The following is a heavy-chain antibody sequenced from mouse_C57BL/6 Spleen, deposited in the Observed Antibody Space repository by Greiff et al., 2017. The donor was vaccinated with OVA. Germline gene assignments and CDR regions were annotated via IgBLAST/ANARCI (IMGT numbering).Heavy chain of an antibody. CDR1: GFNIKDYY. CDR3: TRGGSGPAWFAY. CDR2: IDPEDGDT. J-gene: IGHJ3*01. D-gene: IGHD3-2*02. V-gene: IGHV14-1*01. Sequence: VQLKESGAELVRPGASVKLSCTASGFNIKDYYMHWVKQRPEQGLEWIGRIDPEDGDTEYAPKFQGKATMTADTSSNTAYLHLSSLTSEDTAVDYCTRGGSGPAWFAYWGQGTLVTVSA.